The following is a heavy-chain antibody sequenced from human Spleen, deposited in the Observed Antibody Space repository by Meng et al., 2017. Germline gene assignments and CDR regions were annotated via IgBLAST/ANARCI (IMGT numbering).Heavy chain of an antibody. J-gene: IGHJ4*02. CDR3: AKGPVVVTAMVDY. Sequence: GESLKISCAASGFTFSSYAMSWVRQAPGKGLEWVSAISGSGGSTYYADSVKGRFTISRDNSKNTLYLQMNSLRAEDTAVYYCAKGPVVVTAMVDYWGQGTLVTVSS. CDR2: ISGSGGST. V-gene: IGHV3-23*01. D-gene: IGHD2-21*02. CDR1: GFTFSSYA.